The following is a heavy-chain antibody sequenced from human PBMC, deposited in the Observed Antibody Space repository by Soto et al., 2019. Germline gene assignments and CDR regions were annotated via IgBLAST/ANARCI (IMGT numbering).Heavy chain of an antibody. V-gene: IGHV4-30-4*01. CDR1: GGSISTVNYW. D-gene: IGHD7-27*01. J-gene: IGHJ4*02. CDR2: IYNGGST. Sequence: QVQLQESGPGLVKPSQTLSLTCTVSGGSISTVNYWWSWIRQSPDMGLEWIGHIYNGGSTYNNPSLGXGXTXSXXTSKNQLSLTLSSVSAADTAVYYCARGPSGDKVDSWGQGTLVTVSS. CDR3: ARGPSGDKVDS.